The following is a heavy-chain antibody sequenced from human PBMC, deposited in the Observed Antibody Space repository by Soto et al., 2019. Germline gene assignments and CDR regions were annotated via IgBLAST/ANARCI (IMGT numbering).Heavy chain of an antibody. CDR2: IYYSGST. CDR1: GGSISSYY. V-gene: IGHV4-59*01. J-gene: IGHJ6*02. Sequence: XGSLSLACTVSGGSISSYYWSWIRQPPGKGLEWIGYIYYSGSTNYNPSLKSRVTISVDTSKNQFSLKLSSVTAADTAVYYCARGGGHRYYYYGMDVWGQGTTVTVSS. D-gene: IGHD1-26*01. CDR3: ARGGGHRYYYYGMDV.